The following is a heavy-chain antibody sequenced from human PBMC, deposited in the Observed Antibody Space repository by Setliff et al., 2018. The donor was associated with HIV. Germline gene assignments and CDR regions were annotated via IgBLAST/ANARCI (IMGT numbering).Heavy chain of an antibody. V-gene: IGHV4-34*01. D-gene: IGHD3-16*02. CDR2: VSHTGST. Sequence: ETLSLTCAVSGGSLSGYYWRWISQHPGKGLEWIGDVSHTGSTNYNPSLKRRITISAYTPKNQFSLKLTSVTAADTAVYYCARGRDYVWGNYHYSGGGAFDIGGQGTAVTVS. CDR3: ARGRDYVWGNYHYSGGGAFDI. J-gene: IGHJ3*02. CDR1: GGSLSGYY.